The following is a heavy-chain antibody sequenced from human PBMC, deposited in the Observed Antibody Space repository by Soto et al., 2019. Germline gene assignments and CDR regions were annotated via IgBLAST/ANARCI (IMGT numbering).Heavy chain of an antibody. CDR2: IIPIFGTA. J-gene: IGHJ5*02. D-gene: IGHD3-9*01. V-gene: IGHV1-69*13. CDR1: GGTFSSYA. CDR3: ARDHLDDYDILTRAGWFDP. Sequence: SVKVSCKASGGTFSSYAISWVRQAPGQGLEWMGGIIPIFGTANYAQKFQGRVTITADESTSTAYMELSSLRSEDTAVYYCARDHLDDYDILTRAGWFDPWGQGTLVTVYS.